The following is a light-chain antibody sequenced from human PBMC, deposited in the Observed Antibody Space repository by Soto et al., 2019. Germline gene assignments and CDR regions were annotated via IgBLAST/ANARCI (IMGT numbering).Light chain of an antibody. CDR2: ASS. CDR1: QSVSSNY. Sequence: SVLTQAAGTLTLYPGERATLSCRASQSVSSNYLAWYQQKPGQAPRLLIFASSTRATGTPDRFSGTGSGTDFTLTISRLEPEDFAVYYCQHYGASPLYIFGQGSKVDVK. CDR3: QHYGASPLYI. J-gene: IGKJ2*01. V-gene: IGKV3-20*01.